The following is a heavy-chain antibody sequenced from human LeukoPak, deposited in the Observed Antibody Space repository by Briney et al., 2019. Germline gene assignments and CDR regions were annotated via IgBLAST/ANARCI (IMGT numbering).Heavy chain of an antibody. V-gene: IGHV4-4*02. Sequence: PSETLSLTCAVSGGSISSSNWWSWVRQPPGKGLEWIGEIYHSGSTYYNPSLKSRVTISVDTSKNQFSLKLSSVTAADTAVYYCARHAGGYSSGWYVGYYYYYGMDVWGQGTTVTVSS. CDR3: ARHAGGYSSGWYVGYYYYYGMDV. D-gene: IGHD6-19*01. CDR1: GGSISSSNW. CDR2: IYHSGST. J-gene: IGHJ6*02.